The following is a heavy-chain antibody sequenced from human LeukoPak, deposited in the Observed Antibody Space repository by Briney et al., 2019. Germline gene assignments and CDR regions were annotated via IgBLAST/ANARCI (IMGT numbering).Heavy chain of an antibody. CDR2: ISSSSSTI. V-gene: IGHV3-48*01. D-gene: IGHD4-17*01. CDR1: GFTFSSYS. CDR3: ARARAYGPFDY. Sequence: GGSLRLSCAASGFTFSSYSMNWVRQAPGKGLEWVSYISSSSSTIYYADSVKGRFTISRDNAKNSLYLQMNSLRAEDTAVYYCARARAYGPFDYWGQGTLVTVSS. J-gene: IGHJ4*02.